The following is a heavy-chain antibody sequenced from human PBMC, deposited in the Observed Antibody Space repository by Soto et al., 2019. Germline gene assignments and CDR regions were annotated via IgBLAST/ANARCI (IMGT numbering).Heavy chain of an antibody. J-gene: IGHJ4*01. CDR3: AKEITVAGDFDY. D-gene: IGHD6-19*01. CDR2: ISNDGSKE. V-gene: IGHV3-30*18. Sequence: PGGSLRLSCVASGFTFSSYGIHWVSQAPGKGLEWVAVISNDGSKEYYADSVKGRFTISRDNSKNTLYLQMDSLRPEDTAVYYCAKEITVAGDFDYWGHGTLVTVSS. CDR1: GFTFSSYG.